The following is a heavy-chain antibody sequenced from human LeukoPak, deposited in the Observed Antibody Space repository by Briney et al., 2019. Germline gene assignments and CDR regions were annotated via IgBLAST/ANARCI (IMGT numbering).Heavy chain of an antibody. V-gene: IGHV3-48*04. CDR1: GFTFSRYC. D-gene: IGHD4-17*01. CDR3: ARDRGEYGDYNGYFQH. J-gene: IGHJ1*01. CDR2: ISSSGSTI. Sequence: PGGSLRLSCAASGFTFSRYCMTWVRQAPGKGLEWVSYISSSGSTIYYADSVKGRFTISRDNAKNSLYLQMNSLRAEDTAVYYCARDRGEYGDYNGYFQHWGQGTLVTVSS.